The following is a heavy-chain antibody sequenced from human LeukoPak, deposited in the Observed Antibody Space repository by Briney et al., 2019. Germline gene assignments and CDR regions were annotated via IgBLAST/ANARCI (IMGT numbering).Heavy chain of an antibody. V-gene: IGHV4-39*01. D-gene: IGHD6-19*01. Sequence: SETLSLTCTVSGASLSSSSYYWGWIRQPPGKGLEWIGSIYYSGSTYYNPSLKSQVTISVDTSKNQFSLKLSSVTAADTAVYYCARSGYSSGWYWFDPWGQGTLVTVSS. CDR3: ARSGYSSGWYWFDP. CDR2: IYYSGST. CDR1: GASLSSSSYY. J-gene: IGHJ5*02.